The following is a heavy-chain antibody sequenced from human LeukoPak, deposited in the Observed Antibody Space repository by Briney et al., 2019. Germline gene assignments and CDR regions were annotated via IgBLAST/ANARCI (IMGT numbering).Heavy chain of an antibody. CDR3: ARDPYSSGWPSYYYYGMDV. CDR1: GFTFSSYW. D-gene: IGHD6-19*01. J-gene: IGHJ6*02. V-gene: IGHV3-7*01. Sequence: GGSLRLFCAASGFTFSSYWMSWVRQAPGKGVEGVANIKQDGSEKYYVDSVKGRFTISRDNAKNSLYLQMNSLRAEDTAVYYCARDPYSSGWPSYYYYGMDVWGQGTTVTVSS. CDR2: IKQDGSEK.